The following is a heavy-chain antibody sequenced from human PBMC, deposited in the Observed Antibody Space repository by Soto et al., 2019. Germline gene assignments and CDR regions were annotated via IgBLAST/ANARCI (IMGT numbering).Heavy chain of an antibody. V-gene: IGHV1-46*01. D-gene: IGHD2-21*01. CDR2: INPNGGST. J-gene: IGHJ4*02. Sequence: QVQLVQSGAEVKKPGASVKVSCKASGYTFIHYYIHWVRQAPGQGLEWMAIINPNGGSTNYAQKFRGRVPVTSDTSTTTVSMALYSLGSADTAVYFCARSLMQGDFWGQGNLVTVSS. CDR3: ARSLMQGDF. CDR1: GYTFIHYY.